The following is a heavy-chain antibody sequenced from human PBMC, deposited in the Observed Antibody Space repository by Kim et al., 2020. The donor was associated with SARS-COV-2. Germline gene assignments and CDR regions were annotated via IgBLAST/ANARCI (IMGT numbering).Heavy chain of an antibody. CDR3: ARVGDSSSQDGYFDY. Sequence: ASVKVSCKASGYTFTGYYMHWVRQAPGQGLEWMGWINPNSGGTNYAQKFQGRVTMTRDTSISTAYMELSRLRSDDTAVYYCARVGDSSSQDGYFDYWGQGTLVTVSS. CDR1: GYTFTGYY. CDR2: INPNSGGT. J-gene: IGHJ4*02. V-gene: IGHV1-2*02. D-gene: IGHD6-13*01.